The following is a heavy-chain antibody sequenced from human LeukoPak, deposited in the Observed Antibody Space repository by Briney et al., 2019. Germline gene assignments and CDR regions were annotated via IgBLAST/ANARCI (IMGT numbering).Heavy chain of an antibody. Sequence: PGGSLRLSCAASGFTFDDYAMHWVRQAPGKGLEWVSGISWNSGSIGYADSVKGRFTISRDNAKNSLYLQMNSLRAEDTALYYCAKSGLSPSYGSGSLGYYFDYWGQGTLVTVSS. J-gene: IGHJ4*02. CDR3: AKSGLSPSYGSGSLGYYFDY. CDR2: ISWNSGSI. V-gene: IGHV3-9*01. CDR1: GFTFDDYA. D-gene: IGHD3-10*01.